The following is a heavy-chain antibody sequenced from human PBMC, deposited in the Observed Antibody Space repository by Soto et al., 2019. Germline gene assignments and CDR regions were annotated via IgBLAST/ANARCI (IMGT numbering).Heavy chain of an antibody. Sequence: SEPLSLTCAVSGDSISSGYFWGWIRQPPGKGLEWIGSIYHSGTTYYNPSLKSRVTISEDTSKNQFSLKLTSVTAADTAVYYCARGYSTIWYRVDYWGQGTLVTVSS. CDR1: GDSISSGYF. V-gene: IGHV4-38-2*01. CDR3: ARGYSTIWYRVDY. D-gene: IGHD2-2*01. J-gene: IGHJ4*02. CDR2: IYHSGTT.